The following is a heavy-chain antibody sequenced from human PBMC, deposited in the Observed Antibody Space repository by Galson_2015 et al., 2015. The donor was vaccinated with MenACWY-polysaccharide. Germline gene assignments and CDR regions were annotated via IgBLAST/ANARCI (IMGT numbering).Heavy chain of an antibody. D-gene: IGHD3-3*01. CDR3: AKDSTDFWIFAGRFDH. Sequence: SLRLSCAASGFTFTSYAMSWVRQAPGKGLEWVSAIRSSGTNTYYADSVKGRFTISRDNSKNTLYLQMNSLRAEETAVYYCAKDSTDFWIFAGRFDHWAQGTLLTVSS. J-gene: IGHJ5*02. CDR2: IRSSGTNT. CDR1: GFTFTSYA. V-gene: IGHV3-23*01.